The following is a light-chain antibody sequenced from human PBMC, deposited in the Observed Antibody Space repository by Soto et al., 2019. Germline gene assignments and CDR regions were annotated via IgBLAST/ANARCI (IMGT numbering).Light chain of an antibody. Sequence: DIQMTQSPSSLSASVGDRVTITCRASQDIYKYLAWYQQKPGKVPSLLIYAASTLQSGVPSRFSGSGSGTDFSLSISSLQPEDVATYYCQKYNGAPRAFGQGTKVEIK. CDR1: QDIYKY. CDR3: QKYNGAPRA. J-gene: IGKJ1*01. CDR2: AAS. V-gene: IGKV1-27*01.